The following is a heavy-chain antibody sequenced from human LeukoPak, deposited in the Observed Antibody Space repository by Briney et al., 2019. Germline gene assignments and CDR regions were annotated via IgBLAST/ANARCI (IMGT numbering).Heavy chain of an antibody. D-gene: IGHD6-19*01. Sequence: GGSLRLSCAASRFTFSSYGMHWVRQTPGKGPEWVAFIRHDGSYQQYADSVKGRFTVSRDNSKDTVYLQMNSLRNEDTAVYYCAKNRDSSDYPRDFDYWGQGTLVTVSS. CDR2: IRHDGSYQ. CDR3: AKNRDSSDYPRDFDY. CDR1: RFTFSSYG. V-gene: IGHV3-30*02. J-gene: IGHJ4*02.